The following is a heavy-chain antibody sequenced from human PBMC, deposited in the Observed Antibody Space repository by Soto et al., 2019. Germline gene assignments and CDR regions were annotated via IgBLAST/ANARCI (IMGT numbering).Heavy chain of an antibody. Sequence: EVQLVESGGGLIQPGGSLRLSCAASGFTVNSDYMNWIRQTPGKGLEWVAFIYNGESTHYADSVKGRFTISSDRSKNTXXXXXXXXXXXXXXXXXXXXXXXXLGKLSLFEYWGQGTLVTVSS. CDR2: IYNGEST. J-gene: IGHJ4*02. D-gene: IGHD3-16*01. CDR1: GFTVNSDY. CDR3: XXXXXXLGKLSLFEY. V-gene: IGHV3-53*01.